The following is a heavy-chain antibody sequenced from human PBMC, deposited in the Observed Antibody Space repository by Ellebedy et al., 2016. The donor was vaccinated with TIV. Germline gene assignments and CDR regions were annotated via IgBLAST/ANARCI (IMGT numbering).Heavy chain of an antibody. D-gene: IGHD6-13*01. J-gene: IGHJ4*02. CDR3: AKLSVVLSWYADY. CDR2: IRNGGNT. Sequence: GESLKISCAASGFTFGCCTMGWVRQAPGKGLEWVSVIRNGGNTTYAASVKGRFPISRDNYKRTLYLQMNSLRADDTAIYYCAKLSVVLSWYADYWGLGARVTVSS. CDR1: GFTFGCCT. V-gene: IGHV3-23*01.